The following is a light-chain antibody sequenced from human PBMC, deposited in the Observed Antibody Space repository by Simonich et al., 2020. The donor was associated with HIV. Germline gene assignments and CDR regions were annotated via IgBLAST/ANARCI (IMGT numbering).Light chain of an antibody. V-gene: IGKV3D-20*01. Sequence: EIVMTQSPGTLSLSPGERATLSCRASQSVTSSYLARYQQKPGLAPRLLIYDGASRATGIPDRFSGSGSGTDFTLTISRLEPEDFAVYYCQQYGRTPYTFGQGTKLEIK. J-gene: IGKJ2*01. CDR3: QQYGRTPYT. CDR2: DGA. CDR1: QSVTSSY.